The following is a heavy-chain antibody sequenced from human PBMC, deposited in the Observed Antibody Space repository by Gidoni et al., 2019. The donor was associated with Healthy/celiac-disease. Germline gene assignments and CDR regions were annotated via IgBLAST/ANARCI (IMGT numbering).Heavy chain of an antibody. Sequence: EVQLVESGGGLVQPGGSLRLSCAASGFTVSSNYMSWVRQAPGKGLEWVSVIYSGGSTYYADPVKGRFTISRDNSKNTLYLQMNSLRAEDTAVYYCASQGHSYGYYFDYWGQGTLVTVSS. CDR2: IYSGGST. V-gene: IGHV3-66*04. CDR3: ASQGHSYGYYFDY. D-gene: IGHD5-18*01. CDR1: GFTVSSNY. J-gene: IGHJ4*02.